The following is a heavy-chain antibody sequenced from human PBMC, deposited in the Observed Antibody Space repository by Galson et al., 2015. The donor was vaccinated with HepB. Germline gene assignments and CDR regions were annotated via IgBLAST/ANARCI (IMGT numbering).Heavy chain of an antibody. CDR1: GYSFTSYW. CDR3: ARHGRTGTYYDFWSGYPSYYYGMDV. CDR2: IYPGDSDT. V-gene: IGHV5-51*01. D-gene: IGHD3-3*01. Sequence: QSGAEVKKPGESLKISCKGSGYSFTSYWIGWVRQMPGKGLEWMGIIYPGDSDTRYSPSFQGQVTISADKSISTAYLQWSSLKASDTAMYYCARHGRTGTYYDFWSGYPSYYYGMDVWGQGTTVTVSS. J-gene: IGHJ6*02.